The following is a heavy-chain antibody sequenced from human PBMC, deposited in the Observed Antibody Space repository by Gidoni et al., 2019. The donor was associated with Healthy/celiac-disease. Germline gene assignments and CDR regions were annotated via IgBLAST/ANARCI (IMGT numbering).Heavy chain of an antibody. CDR3: AKDPKMTTVTPMGLGRGYYFDY. V-gene: IGHV3-23*01. J-gene: IGHJ4*02. CDR1: GFTHSRYA. CDR2: IRGRGGST. D-gene: IGHD4-17*01. Sequence: CAASGFTHSRYAMSWVLQAPGKGLEWVSGIRGRGGSTCYVESVKGRFTISRDNSKNTLYLPMNSLRAEDTAMYYCAKDPKMTTVTPMGLGRGYYFDYWGQGTLVTVSS.